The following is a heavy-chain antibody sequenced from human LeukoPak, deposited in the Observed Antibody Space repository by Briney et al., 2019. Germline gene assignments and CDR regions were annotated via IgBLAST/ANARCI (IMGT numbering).Heavy chain of an antibody. D-gene: IGHD3-10*01. CDR2: IYHSGST. CDR1: GDSISSGGYS. CDR3: ARVGMVRGVIFFDY. V-gene: IGHV4-30-2*01. Sequence: SETLSLTCAVSGDSISSGGYSWSWIRQPPGTGLEWIGYIYHSGSTYYNPSLKSRVTISVDRSKNQFSLKLSSVTAADTAVYYCARVGMVRGVIFFDYWGQGTLVTVSS. J-gene: IGHJ4*02.